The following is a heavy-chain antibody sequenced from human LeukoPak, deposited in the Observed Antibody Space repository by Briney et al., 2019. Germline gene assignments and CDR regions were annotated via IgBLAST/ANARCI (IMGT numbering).Heavy chain of an antibody. D-gene: IGHD6-13*01. Sequence: ASVRVPCTASVYTFTGYCMHWERQAPRQRLEWMGWSNPNIGGTTYAQKFQGRVTMTRDTSISTAYMELSRSRSDDTAVYYCAREAAAGRDPPDYWGQGTLVTVSS. V-gene: IGHV1-2*02. CDR1: VYTFTGYC. CDR3: AREAAAGRDPPDY. J-gene: IGHJ4*02. CDR2: SNPNIGGT.